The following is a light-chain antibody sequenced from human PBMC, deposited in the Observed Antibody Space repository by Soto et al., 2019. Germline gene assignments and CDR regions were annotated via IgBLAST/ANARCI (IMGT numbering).Light chain of an antibody. V-gene: IGKV3-15*01. CDR2: GAS. CDR3: QQYNNWPPT. CDR1: QSVSSN. Sequence: EIVMTQSPATLSVSPGERATLSCRASQSVSSNLAWYQQKPGQAPRLLIYGASTRATGIPARFSGSGSGTEFTLTISSLQSEDVAVYYCQQYNNWPPTFGQGTKVEIK. J-gene: IGKJ1*01.